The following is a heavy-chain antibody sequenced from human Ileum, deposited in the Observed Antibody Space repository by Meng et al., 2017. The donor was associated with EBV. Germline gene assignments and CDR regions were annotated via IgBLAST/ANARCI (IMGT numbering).Heavy chain of an antibody. CDR2: ISYDGNNK. CDR1: GFTFGTYG. Sequence: VQLVGAGGGVVQAGTSLRLSCASSGFTFGTYGMHWVRQAPGKGLEWVAVISYDGNNKYYADSVKGRFNISRDNSKNTLYLQMNSLRAEDTAVYYCTKFPRGREVDYWGQGTLVTVSS. J-gene: IGHJ4*02. CDR3: TKFPRGREVDY. D-gene: IGHD3-10*01. V-gene: IGHV3-30*18.